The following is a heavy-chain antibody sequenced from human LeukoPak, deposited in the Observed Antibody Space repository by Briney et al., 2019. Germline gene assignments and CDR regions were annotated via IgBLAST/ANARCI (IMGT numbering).Heavy chain of an antibody. CDR1: GYTFTDYY. CDR3: ATSYTTGNDY. Sequence: ASVKISCKVSGYTFTDYYMHWVQRAPGKGLEWMGLVDPEDGETIYAEKFQGRVTITADTSTDTAYMELSSLRSEDTAVYYCATSYTTGNDYWGKGTLVTVSS. D-gene: IGHD3-16*01. CDR2: VDPEDGET. V-gene: IGHV1-69-2*01. J-gene: IGHJ4*02.